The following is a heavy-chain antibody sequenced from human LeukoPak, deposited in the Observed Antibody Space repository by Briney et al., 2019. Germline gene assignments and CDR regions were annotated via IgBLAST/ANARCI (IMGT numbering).Heavy chain of an antibody. CDR3: ATSRGSSTSCYDS. CDR1: GYTFTIYD. V-gene: IGHV1-8*03. J-gene: IGHJ4*02. Sequence: ASVTVSCKSSGYTFTIYDINWVRQAPGQGLEWMGWINPNSGNTGYAQKFQGRVTITRNTSINTAYMELSSLRSQDKAVYYCATSRGSSTSCYDSWGQGTLVTVSS. D-gene: IGHD2-2*01. CDR2: INPNSGNT.